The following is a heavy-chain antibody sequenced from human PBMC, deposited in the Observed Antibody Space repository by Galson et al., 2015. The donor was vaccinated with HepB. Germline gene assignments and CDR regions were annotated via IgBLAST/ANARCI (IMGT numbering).Heavy chain of an antibody. D-gene: IGHD6-19*01. Sequence: SLRLSCAASGFTFSDAWMSWVRQAPGKGLDWIGFIKVRVDGGTTDYAAPVKDRFTISRDDSKNMLHLQMDSLKTEDTAVYYCTTDLGSGWYARWGQGIPVTVSS. CDR1: GFTFSDAW. CDR3: TTDLGSGWYAR. V-gene: IGHV3-15*01. J-gene: IGHJ4*02. CDR2: IKVRVDGGTT.